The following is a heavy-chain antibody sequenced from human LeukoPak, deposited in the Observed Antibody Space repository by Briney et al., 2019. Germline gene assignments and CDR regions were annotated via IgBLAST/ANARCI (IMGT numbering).Heavy chain of an antibody. D-gene: IGHD6-13*01. Sequence: PGGSLRLSCAASGFTFSSYSMNWVRQAPGKGLEWVANIKEDGSEKYYVDSLKGQFTISRDNAKNSLYLQMNSLRVEDTAVYFCAKVGYSSTWYVDYWGQGTLVAVSS. V-gene: IGHV3-7*01. J-gene: IGHJ4*02. CDR2: IKEDGSEK. CDR1: GFTFSSYS. CDR3: AKVGYSSTWYVDY.